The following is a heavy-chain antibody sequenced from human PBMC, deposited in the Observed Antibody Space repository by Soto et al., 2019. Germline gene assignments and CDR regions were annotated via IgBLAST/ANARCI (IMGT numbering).Heavy chain of an antibody. CDR1: GGTFSSYA. CDR3: ARDRTRLTAMVID. D-gene: IGHD5-18*01. J-gene: IGHJ4*02. CDR2: IIPIFGTA. V-gene: IGHV1-69*13. Sequence: RASVKVSCKASGGTFSSYAISWVRQAPGQGLEWMGGIIPIFGTANYAQKFQGRVTITADESTSTAYMELSSLRSEDTAVYYCARDRTRLTAMVIDWGQGTLVTVSS.